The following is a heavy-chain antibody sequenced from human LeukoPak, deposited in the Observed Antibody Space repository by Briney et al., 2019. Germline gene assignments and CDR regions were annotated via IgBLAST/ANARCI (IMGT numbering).Heavy chain of an antibody. CDR1: GYTFTSYG. V-gene: IGHV1-18*01. CDR3: ARVTVTKYYFDY. CDR2: ISAYNGNT. D-gene: IGHD4-17*01. J-gene: IGHJ4*02. Sequence: ASVKVSFKASGYTFTSYGISWVRQAPGQGLEWMGWISAYNGNTNYAQKLQGRVTMTTDTSTSTAYMELRSLRSDDTAVYYCARVTVTKYYFDYWGQGTLVTVSS.